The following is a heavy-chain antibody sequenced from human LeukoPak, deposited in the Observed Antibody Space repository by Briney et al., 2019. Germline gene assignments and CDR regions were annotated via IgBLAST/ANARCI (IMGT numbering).Heavy chain of an antibody. D-gene: IGHD3-10*01. J-gene: IGHJ4*02. V-gene: IGHV4-30-2*01. CDR3: ARITMDTYYFDY. Sequence: SETLSLTCAVSGGSISSGGYSWSWIRQPPGKGLEWIGYIYHSGSTYYNPSPKSRVTISVDRSKNQFSLKLSSVTAADTAVYYCARITMDTYYFDYWGQGTLVTVSS. CDR1: GGSISSGGYS. CDR2: IYHSGST.